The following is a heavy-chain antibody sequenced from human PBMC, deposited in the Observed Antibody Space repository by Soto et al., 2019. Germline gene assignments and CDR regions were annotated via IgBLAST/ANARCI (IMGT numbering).Heavy chain of an antibody. V-gene: IGHV3-30-3*01. D-gene: IGHD4-17*01. CDR1: GFTFSSYA. CDR3: ARGLLFDYYYGMDV. Sequence: GGSLRLSCAASGFTFSSYAMHWVRQAPGKGLEWVAVISYDGSNKYYADSVKGRFTISRDNSKNTLYLQMNSLRAEDTAVYYCARGLLFDYYYGMDVWGQGTTVTVSS. CDR2: ISYDGSNK. J-gene: IGHJ6*02.